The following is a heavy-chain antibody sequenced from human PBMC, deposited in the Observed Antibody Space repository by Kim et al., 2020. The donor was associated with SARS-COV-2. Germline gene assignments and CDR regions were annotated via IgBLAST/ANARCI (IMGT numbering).Heavy chain of an antibody. J-gene: IGHJ4*02. CDR3: ARGHLGGRADY. Sequence: SETLSLTCTVSGGSISGYYWSWIRQPPGKGLEWIGYFYYTGSTNYNPSLKSRVTILVDTSKNQFSLELTSVTAADTAVYYCARGHLGGRADYWGQGTLVTVSS. CDR1: GGSISGYY. V-gene: IGHV4-59*08. CDR2: FYYTGST.